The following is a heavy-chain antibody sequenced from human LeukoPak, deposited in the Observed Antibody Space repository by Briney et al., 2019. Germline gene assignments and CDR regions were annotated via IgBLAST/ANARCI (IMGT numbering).Heavy chain of an antibody. CDR2: INPNSGDT. Sequence: ASVKVSCKASGGTFSSYAISWVRQAPGQGLEWMGRINPNSGDTNYAQKFQGRVTMTRDTSISTAYMELSRLRSDDTAVYYCAKDQFDSISMIVWGQGTLVTVSS. J-gene: IGHJ4*02. D-gene: IGHD3-22*01. CDR1: GGTFSSYA. CDR3: AKDQFDSISMIV. V-gene: IGHV1-2*06.